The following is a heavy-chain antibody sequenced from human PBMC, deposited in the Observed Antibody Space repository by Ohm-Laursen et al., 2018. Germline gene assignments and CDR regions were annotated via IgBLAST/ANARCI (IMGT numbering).Heavy chain of an antibody. CDR2: ISSSGTM. CDR3: AKSFRFCDSSGYYHFDY. Sequence: SLRLSCTASGFSFHNYAMSWVRQAPGKGLEWVSSISSSGTMYADSVRGRFTISRDTSKNTLYLQMNSLRAEDTAVYFCAKSFRFCDSSGYYHFDYWGQGTLVTVSS. CDR1: GFSFHNYA. J-gene: IGHJ4*02. V-gene: IGHV3-23*01. D-gene: IGHD3-22*01.